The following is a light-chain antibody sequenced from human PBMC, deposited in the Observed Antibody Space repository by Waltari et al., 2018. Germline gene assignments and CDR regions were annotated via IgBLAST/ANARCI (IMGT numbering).Light chain of an antibody. CDR2: RNS. CDR3: QSYDNTLSVV. V-gene: IGLV1-40*01. Sequence: QSVLIQPPLVSCAPGQRVTIACTGSNSNIGAGYDVHWYQQLPGTAPRLLIFRNSHCPSGVPDRFSGSRSGTSASLAITGLQADDEAIYYCQSYDNTLSVVFGGGTKVTVL. CDR1: NSNIGAGYD. J-gene: IGLJ2*01.